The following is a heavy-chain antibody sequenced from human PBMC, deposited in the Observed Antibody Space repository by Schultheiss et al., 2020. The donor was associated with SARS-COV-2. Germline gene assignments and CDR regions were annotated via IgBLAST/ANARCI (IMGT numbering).Heavy chain of an antibody. V-gene: IGHV3-23*01. Sequence: GESLKISCAASRFTFSSYAMSWVRQAPGKGLEWVSAISGSGGSTYYADSVKGRFTISRDNSKNTLYLQMKSLRAEDTAVYYCARDDHSSGWYDYYYGMDVWGQGTTVTVSS. CDR3: ARDDHSSGWYDYYYGMDV. D-gene: IGHD6-19*01. CDR2: ISGSGGST. CDR1: RFTFSSYA. J-gene: IGHJ6*02.